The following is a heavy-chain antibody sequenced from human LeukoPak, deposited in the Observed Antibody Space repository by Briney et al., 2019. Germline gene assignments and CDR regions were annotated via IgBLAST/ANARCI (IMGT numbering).Heavy chain of an antibody. CDR1: GFTFSSYA. V-gene: IGHV3-30*04. Sequence: PGGSLRLSCAASGFTFSSYAMHWVRQAPGKGLEWVAVISYDGSNKYYADSVKGRFTISRDNSKNTLYPQMNSLRAEDTAVYYCAREGRVDTAMVTGFDYWGQGTLVTVSS. J-gene: IGHJ4*02. D-gene: IGHD5-18*01. CDR2: ISYDGSNK. CDR3: AREGRVDTAMVTGFDY.